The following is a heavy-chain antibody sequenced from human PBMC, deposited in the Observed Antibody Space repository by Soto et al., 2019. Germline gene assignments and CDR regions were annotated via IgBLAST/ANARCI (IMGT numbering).Heavy chain of an antibody. CDR2: ISGSVGRS. CDR3: AKAYFVWSSEQPYYFDY. Sequence: EVQLLDSGGGLVQPGGSLRLSCAASGFTFSNYAMTWVRQGPGKGLEWVSGISGSVGRSYYADSVKGRFTISRDNSKSRLYLQMNSLRAEDTAVYYCAKAYFVWSSEQPYYFDYWGQGTLVTVSS. CDR1: GFTFSNYA. V-gene: IGHV3-23*01. D-gene: IGHD3-16*01. J-gene: IGHJ4*02.